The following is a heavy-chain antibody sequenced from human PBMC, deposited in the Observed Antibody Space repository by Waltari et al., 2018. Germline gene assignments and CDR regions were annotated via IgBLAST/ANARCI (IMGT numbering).Heavy chain of an antibody. CDR3: ARGGGGDWEWFDP. J-gene: IGHJ5*02. V-gene: IGHV4-59*01. CDR2: IYYTGST. CDR1: GGSISGFY. Sequence: QVQLQESGPSLLKPSETLSLICTVSGGSISGFYWSWVRQPPGKGLDWIGYIYYTGSTKFNPSLNGRVTMSVDTSKNQFSLKLSSVTAADTAFYYCARGGGGDWEWFDPWGQGTLVTVSS. D-gene: IGHD2-21*02.